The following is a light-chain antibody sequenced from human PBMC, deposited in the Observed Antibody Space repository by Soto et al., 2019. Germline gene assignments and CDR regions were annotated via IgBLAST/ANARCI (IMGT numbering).Light chain of an antibody. CDR2: AAS. CDR3: QQSYSTPWT. J-gene: IGKJ1*01. Sequence: DIQMTQSPSSLSASVGDGVTITCRASQSISSYLHWYQQKPGNAPKLLIYAASSLQSGVPSRFSGSGSGTDFTLTISSLQPEDFATYYCQQSYSTPWTFGQGTKVDIK. CDR1: QSISSY. V-gene: IGKV1-39*01.